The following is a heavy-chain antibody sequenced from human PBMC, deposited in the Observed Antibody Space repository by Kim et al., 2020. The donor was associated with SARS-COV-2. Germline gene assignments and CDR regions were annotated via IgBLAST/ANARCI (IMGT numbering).Heavy chain of an antibody. Sequence: GGSLRLSCAASGFTFIAFYMTWVRQAPGKGLEWVATICGSSGGTFYADAVKGRFTISRDNSKNMKYLQMNSLRLDETAVYYCGKDRLASGNWGFDYWGQGTLVSVSS. CDR1: GFTFIAFY. J-gene: IGHJ4*02. V-gene: IGHV3-23*01. CDR2: ICGSSGGT. CDR3: GKDRLASGNWGFDY. D-gene: IGHD7-27*01.